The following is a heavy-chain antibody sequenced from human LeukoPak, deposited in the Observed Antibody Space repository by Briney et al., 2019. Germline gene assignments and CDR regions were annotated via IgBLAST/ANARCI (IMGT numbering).Heavy chain of an antibody. CDR2: ISGSGGST. V-gene: IGHV3-23*01. Sequence: GGSLRLSCAASGFTFSSYAMSWVRQAPGKGLEWVSVISGSGGSTYYADSVKGRFTISRDNSKNTLYPQMNSLRAEDTAVYYCARRDTSSSRYFDYWGQGTLVTVSS. J-gene: IGHJ4*02. D-gene: IGHD6-6*01. CDR3: ARRDTSSSRYFDY. CDR1: GFTFSSYA.